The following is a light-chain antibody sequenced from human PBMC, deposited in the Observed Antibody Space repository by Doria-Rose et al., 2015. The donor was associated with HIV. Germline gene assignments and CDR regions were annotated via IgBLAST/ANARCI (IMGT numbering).Light chain of an antibody. CDR3: QQYGTSRGT. J-gene: IGKJ5*01. CDR2: DAS. V-gene: IGKV3-20*01. Sequence: TQSPGTLSLSPGERATLSCRASQRVKSSYLAWYQQKPGQAPRLLIYDASTRATGIPDRFSGSGSGTGFTLTISRLEREDVAVYYCQQYGTSRGTFGQGTRLEIK. CDR1: QRVKSSY.